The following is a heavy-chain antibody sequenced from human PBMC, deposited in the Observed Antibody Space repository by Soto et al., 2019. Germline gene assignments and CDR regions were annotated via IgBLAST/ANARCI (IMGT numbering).Heavy chain of an antibody. CDR3: ARSGGYCSSTSCRARYYYYYGMDV. Sequence: SVKVSCKASGGTFSSYAISWVRQAPGQGLEWMGGIIPIFGTANYAQKFQGRVTITADESTSTAYMELSSLRSEDTAVYYCARSGGYCSSTSCRARYYYYYGMDVWGQGTTVTDSS. V-gene: IGHV1-69*13. CDR2: IIPIFGTA. D-gene: IGHD2-2*01. J-gene: IGHJ6*02. CDR1: GGTFSSYA.